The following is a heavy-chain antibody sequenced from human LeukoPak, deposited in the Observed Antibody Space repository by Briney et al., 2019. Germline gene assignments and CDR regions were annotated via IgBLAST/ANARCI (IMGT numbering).Heavy chain of an antibody. D-gene: IGHD2-15*01. Sequence: ASVKVSCKVSGYTLTELSMHWVRQAPGKGLEWVGGFDPEDGETIYAQKFQGRVTMTEDTSTDTAYMELSSLRSEDTAVYYCATEGDCSGGSCFGLENWFDPWGQGTLVTVSS. CDR1: GYTLTELS. CDR3: ATEGDCSGGSCFGLENWFDP. J-gene: IGHJ5*02. CDR2: FDPEDGET. V-gene: IGHV1-24*01.